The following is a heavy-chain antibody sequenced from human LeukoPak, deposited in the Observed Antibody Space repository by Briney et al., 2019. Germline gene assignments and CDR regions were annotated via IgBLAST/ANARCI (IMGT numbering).Heavy chain of an antibody. J-gene: IGHJ4*02. CDR2: IYGGGLFGIGSGRT. D-gene: IGHD1-14*01. Sequence: SETLSLTCTVSGGSLSDYFWTWVRQPTGKGLEWIGRIYGGGLFGIGSGRTDYNPSLKSRVTISVDTSKNHFSLKPSSVTAADTAVYYCAREITPWPTPRTAPPDDAFGIWGQGTLVTVSS. CDR3: AREITPWPTPRTAPPDDAFGI. CDR1: GGSLSDYF. V-gene: IGHV4-4*07.